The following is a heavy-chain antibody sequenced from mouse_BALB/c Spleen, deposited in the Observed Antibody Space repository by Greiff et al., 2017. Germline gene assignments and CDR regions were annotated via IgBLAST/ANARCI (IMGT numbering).Heavy chain of an antibody. Sequence: EVMLVESGGGLVKPGGSLKLSCAASGFAFSSYDMSWVRQTPEKRLEWVAYISSGGGSTYYPDTVKGRFTISRDNAKNTLYLQMSSLKSEDTAMYYCARHGGLTYAMDYWGQGTSVTVSS. CDR3: ARHGGLTYAMDY. CDR1: GFAFSSYD. CDR2: ISSGGGST. J-gene: IGHJ4*01. V-gene: IGHV5-12-1*01. D-gene: IGHD3-3*01.